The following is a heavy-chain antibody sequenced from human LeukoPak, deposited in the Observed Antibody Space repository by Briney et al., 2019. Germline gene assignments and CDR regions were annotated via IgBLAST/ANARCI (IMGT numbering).Heavy chain of an antibody. CDR2: IYYSGST. J-gene: IGHJ6*02. CDR1: GGSISSYY. CDR3: ARGVRGYSYYYYYGMDV. Sequence: SETLSLTCTVSGGSISSYYWSWIRQPPGKGLEWIGYIYYSGSTNYNPSLKSRVTISVDTSKNQFSLKLSSVTAAGTAVYYCARGVRGYSYYYYYGMDVWGQGTTVTVSS. D-gene: IGHD5-18*01. V-gene: IGHV4-59*08.